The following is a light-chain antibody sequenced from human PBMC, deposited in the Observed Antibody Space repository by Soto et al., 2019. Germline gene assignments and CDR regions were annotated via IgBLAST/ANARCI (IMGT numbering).Light chain of an antibody. Sequence: DIQMTQSTSSLSASVGDRVTITYRASQSISSYLNWYQQKPGKAPKLLIYAASSLQSGVPSRFSGSGSGTDFTLTISSLQPEDFATYYCQQSYSTPRTFGQGTKVEIK. CDR3: QQSYSTPRT. J-gene: IGKJ1*01. CDR1: QSISSY. V-gene: IGKV1-39*01. CDR2: AAS.